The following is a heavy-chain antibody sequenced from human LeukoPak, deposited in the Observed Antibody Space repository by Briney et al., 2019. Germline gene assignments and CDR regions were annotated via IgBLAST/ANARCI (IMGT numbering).Heavy chain of an antibody. Sequence: GGSLRLSCAASVFTFDVYTMHWVRQAPGEGLEWVSLISWDGGSTYYADSVKGRFTISRDNSKNSLYLQMNSLRTEDTALYFCAKDHYYGSGSYSRWVYCDYWGQGTLVTVSS. D-gene: IGHD3-10*01. CDR3: AKDHYYGSGSYSRWVYCDY. CDR2: ISWDGGST. CDR1: VFTFDVYT. J-gene: IGHJ4*02. V-gene: IGHV3-43*01.